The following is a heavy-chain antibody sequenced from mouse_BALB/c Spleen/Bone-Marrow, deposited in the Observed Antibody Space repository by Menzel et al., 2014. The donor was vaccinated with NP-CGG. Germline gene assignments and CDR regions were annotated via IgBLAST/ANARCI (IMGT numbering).Heavy chain of an antibody. Sequence: EVQLQESGPDVVKPSASVKISCRTTGYTFTEYTMHWVKHSHGKSLEWVGGIRRNNGGTTYNQKIKGKATLTVNKSYSTAYMELRILTSEGSAVYYCARSYGYERSWFAYWGQGTLVTVSA. CDR3: ARSYGYERSWFAY. V-gene: IGHV1-22*01. J-gene: IGHJ3*01. D-gene: IGHD2-2*01. CDR2: IRRNNGGT. CDR1: GYTFTEYT.